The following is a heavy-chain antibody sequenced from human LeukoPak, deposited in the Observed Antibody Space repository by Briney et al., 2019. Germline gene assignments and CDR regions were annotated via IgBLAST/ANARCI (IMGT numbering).Heavy chain of an antibody. CDR2: VYYSGST. CDR1: GASISSGDYY. Sequence: SETLSLTCTVSGASISSGDYYWSWIRQPPGKGLEWIGDVYYSGSTYYNTSLKSRLTISVDTSKNQFSLKLSSVTAADTAVYYCARVADTAMNYFDYCGQGTLVTVSS. D-gene: IGHD5-18*01. V-gene: IGHV4-30-4*08. J-gene: IGHJ4*02. CDR3: ARVADTAMNYFDY.